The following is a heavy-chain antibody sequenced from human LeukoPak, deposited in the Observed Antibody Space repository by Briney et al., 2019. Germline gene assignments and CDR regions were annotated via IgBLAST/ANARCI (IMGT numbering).Heavy chain of an antibody. Sequence: PGRSLRLSCAASGFTFSSYGMHWVRQAPGKGLEWVAVIWYDGSNKYYADSVKGRFTISRDNSKNTLYLQMNSLRAEDTAVYYCAKDRVVYYYDSSGIDYWGQETLVTVSS. CDR2: IWYDGSNK. CDR1: GFTFSSYG. D-gene: IGHD3-22*01. J-gene: IGHJ4*02. V-gene: IGHV3-33*06. CDR3: AKDRVVYYYDSSGIDY.